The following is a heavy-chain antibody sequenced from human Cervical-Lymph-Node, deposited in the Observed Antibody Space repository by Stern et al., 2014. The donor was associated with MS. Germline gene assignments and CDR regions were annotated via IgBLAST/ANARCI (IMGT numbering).Heavy chain of an antibody. D-gene: IGHD4-11*01. CDR3: AKDYSNYLFSGMDV. J-gene: IGHJ6*02. Sequence: VHLVESGGGVVQPGRSLRLSCAASGFTFSSYGMHWVRQAPGKGLEWVAVISYDGSNKYYADSVKGRFTISRDNSKNTLYLQMNSLRAEDTAVYYCAKDYSNYLFSGMDVWGQGTTVTVSS. V-gene: IGHV3-30*18. CDR1: GFTFSSYG. CDR2: ISYDGSNK.